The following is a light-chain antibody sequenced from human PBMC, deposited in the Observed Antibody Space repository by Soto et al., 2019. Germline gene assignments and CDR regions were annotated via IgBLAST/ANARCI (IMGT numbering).Light chain of an antibody. Sequence: DIQMTQSPSTLAASVGDRVTITCRASQSISSWLAWYQQKPGKAPNLLIYMASTLESGVPSRFSGSGSGTEFTLTISSLQPDDFATYYCQQYNSYSVTFGQGTKVE. CDR3: QQYNSYSVT. CDR2: MAS. CDR1: QSISSW. V-gene: IGKV1-5*03. J-gene: IGKJ1*01.